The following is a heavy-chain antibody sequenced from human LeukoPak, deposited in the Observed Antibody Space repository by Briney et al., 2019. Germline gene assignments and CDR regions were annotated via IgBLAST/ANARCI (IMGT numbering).Heavy chain of an antibody. D-gene: IGHD4-23*01. J-gene: IGHJ2*01. CDR3: AKTTVVKYWYFDL. CDR1: GYSISSGYY. Sequence: TSETLSLTCTVSGYSISSGYYWGWIRQPPGKGLEWIGSIYHSGSTYYNPSLKSRVTISVDTSKNQFSLKLSSVTAADTAVYYCAKTTVVKYWYFDLWGRGTLVTVSS. V-gene: IGHV4-38-2*02. CDR2: IYHSGST.